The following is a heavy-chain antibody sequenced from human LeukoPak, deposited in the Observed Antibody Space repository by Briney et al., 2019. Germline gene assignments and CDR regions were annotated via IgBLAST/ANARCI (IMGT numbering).Heavy chain of an antibody. CDR1: GGSFSGYY. J-gene: IGHJ6*03. V-gene: IGHV4-34*01. CDR2: INHSGGT. CDR3: ARGRSVGVRYYYYYYMDV. Sequence: PSETLSLTCAVYGGSFSGYYWSWIRQPPGKGLEWIGEINHSGGTNYNPSLKSRVTISVDTSKNQFSLKLSSVTAADTAVYYCARGRSVGVRYYYYYYMDVWGKGTTVTVSS. D-gene: IGHD3-10*01.